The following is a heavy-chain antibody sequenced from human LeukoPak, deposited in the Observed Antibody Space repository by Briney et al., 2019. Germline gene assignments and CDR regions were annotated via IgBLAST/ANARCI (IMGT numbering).Heavy chain of an antibody. J-gene: IGHJ4*02. V-gene: IGHV4-39*01. Sequence: PSETLSLTCTVSGGSISSSSYYWGWIRQPPGKGLEWIGSIYYSGSTYYNPSLKSRVTISVDTSKNQFSLKLSSVTAADTAVYYCARHRTNSGCTDYWGQGTLVTVSS. CDR2: IYYSGST. CDR1: GGSISSSSYY. D-gene: IGHD6-19*01. CDR3: ARHRTNSGCTDY.